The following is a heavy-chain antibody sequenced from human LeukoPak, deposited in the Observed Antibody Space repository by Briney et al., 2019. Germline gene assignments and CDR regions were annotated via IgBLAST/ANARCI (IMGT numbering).Heavy chain of an antibody. J-gene: IGHJ4*02. CDR2: INHSGST. V-gene: IGHV4-34*01. Sequence: PSETLSLTCAVYGGSFSGYYWSWIRQPPGKALEWIGEINHSGSTNYNPSLKSRVTISVDTSKNQFSLKLSSVTAADTAVYYCARGLLWFGERGSFDYWGQGTLVTVSS. CDR3: ARGLLWFGERGSFDY. D-gene: IGHD3-10*01. CDR1: GGSFSGYY.